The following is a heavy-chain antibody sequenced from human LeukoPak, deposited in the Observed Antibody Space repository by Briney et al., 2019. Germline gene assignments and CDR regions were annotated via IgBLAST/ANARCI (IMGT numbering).Heavy chain of an antibody. V-gene: IGHV1-2*02. Sequence: AASVKVSCKASGYAFTNSYIHWVRQAPGQGLEWMGWINPNSGGTKYAQKFQGRVTMTRDTSISTAYMELTSLRSDDAAVYYCARETIAVGRFDPWGQGTLVTVSS. CDR3: ARETIAVGRFDP. CDR1: GYAFTNSY. CDR2: INPNSGGT. J-gene: IGHJ5*02. D-gene: IGHD6-19*01.